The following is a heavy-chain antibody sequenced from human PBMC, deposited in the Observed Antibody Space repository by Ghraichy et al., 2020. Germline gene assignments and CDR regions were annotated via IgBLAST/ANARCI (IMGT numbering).Heavy chain of an antibody. CDR2: ISSSSSYI. J-gene: IGHJ4*02. CDR1: GFTFSSYS. Sequence: GGSLRLSCAASGFTFSSYSMNWVRQAPGKGLEWVSSISSSSSYIYYADSVKGRFTISRDNAKNSLYLQMNSLRAEDTAVYYCARYHAQANHFDYWGQGTLVTVSS. CDR3: ARYHAQANHFDY. V-gene: IGHV3-21*01.